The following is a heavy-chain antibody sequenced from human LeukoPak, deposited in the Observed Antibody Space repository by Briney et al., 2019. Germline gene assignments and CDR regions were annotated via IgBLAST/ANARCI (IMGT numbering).Heavy chain of an antibody. CDR1: GFTFSSYA. V-gene: IGHV3-23*01. CDR2: ISGSGGST. D-gene: IGHD6-19*01. J-gene: IGHJ6*02. CDR3: ACAVADHLFYAMDV. Sequence: PGGSLRLSCAASGFTFSSYAMSWVRQAPGKGLEWVSGISGSGGSTYYADSVKGRFTISRANSKNTLYLQMKSLRAEDTAVYYCACAVADHLFYAMDVWGQGTTVTVSS.